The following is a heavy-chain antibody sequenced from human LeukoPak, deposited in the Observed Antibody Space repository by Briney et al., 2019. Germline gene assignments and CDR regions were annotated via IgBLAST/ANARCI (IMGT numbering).Heavy chain of an antibody. Sequence: SETLSLTCTVSGGSISSYYWSWIRHPPGKGLEWIGYIYDSGSTNYNPSLKSRVTISVDTSKNQFSLKVSSVTAADTAVYYCASLTTADALDIWGQGTMVTVSS. CDR2: IYDSGST. D-gene: IGHD3-22*01. CDR3: ASLTTADALDI. CDR1: GGSISSYY. J-gene: IGHJ3*02. V-gene: IGHV4-59*01.